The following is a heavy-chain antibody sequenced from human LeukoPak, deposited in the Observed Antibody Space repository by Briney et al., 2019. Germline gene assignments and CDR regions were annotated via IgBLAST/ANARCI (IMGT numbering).Heavy chain of an antibody. Sequence: GGSLRLSCAGSGFTFSSYGMSWVRQAPGKGLVWVSRINTDGSSTNYADSVKGRFTISRDNAKNTLYLQMNSLRAEDTAVYYCARGLGGYTSSQAYWGQGTLVTVSS. CDR2: INTDGSST. CDR1: GFTFSSYG. CDR3: ARGLGGYTSSQAY. J-gene: IGHJ4*02. D-gene: IGHD6-13*01. V-gene: IGHV3-74*01.